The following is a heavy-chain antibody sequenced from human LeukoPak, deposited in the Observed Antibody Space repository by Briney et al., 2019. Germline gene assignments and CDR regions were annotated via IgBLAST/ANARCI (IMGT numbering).Heavy chain of an antibody. CDR3: AELGITMIGGV. J-gene: IGHJ6*04. V-gene: IGHV3-23*01. CDR2: IRGSGDGT. Sequence: GGSLRLSCAASGFTFSTFAMSWVRQAPGKGLEWVSAIRGSGDGTYYADSVKGRFTISRDNAKNSLYLQMNSLRAEDTAVYYCAELGITMIGGVWGKGTTVTISS. CDR1: GFTFSTFA. D-gene: IGHD3-10*02.